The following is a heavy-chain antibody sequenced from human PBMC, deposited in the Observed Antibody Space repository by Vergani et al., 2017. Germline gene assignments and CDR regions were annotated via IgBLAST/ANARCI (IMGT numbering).Heavy chain of an antibody. CDR1: GGSISSGSYY. CDR3: VREAIGYGSYTFDY. J-gene: IGHJ4*02. Sequence: QVQLQESGPGLVKPSQTLSLTCTVSGGSISSGSYYWSWIRQPAGKGLEWIGRIYTSGSTNYNPSLKSRVTMSVDTSKNQFSLKLSSVTAADTDVYYCVREAIGYGSYTFDYWGQGTLVTVSS. V-gene: IGHV4-61*02. D-gene: IGHD1-26*01. CDR2: IYTSGST.